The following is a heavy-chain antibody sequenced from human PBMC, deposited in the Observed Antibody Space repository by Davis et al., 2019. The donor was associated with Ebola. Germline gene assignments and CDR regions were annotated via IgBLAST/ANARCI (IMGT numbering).Heavy chain of an antibody. Sequence: PSETLSLTCAVSGGSISSGGYSWSWIRQPPGKGLEWIGYIYYSGSTYYNPSLKSRVTISVDTSKNQFSLKLSSVTAADTAVYYCARVGIVATIRGGLWFDPWGQGTLVTVSS. CDR1: GGSISSGGYS. CDR2: IYYSGST. J-gene: IGHJ5*02. D-gene: IGHD5-12*01. CDR3: ARVGIVATIRGGLWFDP. V-gene: IGHV4-30-4*08.